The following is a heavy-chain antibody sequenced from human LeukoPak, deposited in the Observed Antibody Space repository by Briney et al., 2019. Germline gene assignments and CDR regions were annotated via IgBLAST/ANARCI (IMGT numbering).Heavy chain of an antibody. CDR3: ARGYSSGWYDY. J-gene: IGHJ4*02. V-gene: IGHV4-4*07. D-gene: IGHD6-19*01. Sequence: PSETLPLTRTVSGGSIRSYYWSWIRQPAGKGLEWIGRIYTSGSTNYNPSLKSRLTMSVDTSKNQFSLKLSSVTAADTAVYYCARGYSSGWYDYWGQGTLVTVSS. CDR1: GGSIRSYY. CDR2: IYTSGST.